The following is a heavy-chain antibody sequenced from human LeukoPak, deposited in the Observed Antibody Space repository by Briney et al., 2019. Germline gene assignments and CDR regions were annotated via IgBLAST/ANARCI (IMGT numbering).Heavy chain of an antibody. CDR1: GYTLTSNY. V-gene: IGHV1-46*01. D-gene: IGHD6-13*01. CDR2: INPTVGDT. J-gene: IGHJ3*02. CDR3: ARYGFSSSWQGGWHAFDI. Sequence: ASVKLSCKSSGYTLTSNYMHWVRHPPGQGLEWMGIINPTVGDTIYAQKFQGRVTMTRDMSTSTVYMELSSLRSDDTAVYYCARYGFSSSWQGGWHAFDIWGQGTMVTVSS.